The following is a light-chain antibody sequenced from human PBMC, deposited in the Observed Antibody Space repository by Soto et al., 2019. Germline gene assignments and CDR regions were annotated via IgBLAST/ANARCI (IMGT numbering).Light chain of an antibody. CDR3: CSYAGSYTWL. CDR2: DVS. V-gene: IGLV2-11*01. Sequence: QSALTQPRSVSGSPGQSVTISCTGTSSDVGGDNFVSWYQQHPGKAPKLMIYDVSKRPSGVPDRFSGSKSGNTASLTISGLQAEDAADYYCCSYAGSYTWLFGGGTNVTVL. CDR1: SSDVGGDNF. J-gene: IGLJ3*02.